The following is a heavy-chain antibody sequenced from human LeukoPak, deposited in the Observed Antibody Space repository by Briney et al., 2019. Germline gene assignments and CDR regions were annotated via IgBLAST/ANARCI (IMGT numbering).Heavy chain of an antibody. CDR1: GVSFSTYV. V-gene: IGHV3-23*01. J-gene: IGHJ4*02. CDR3: VKLGVRSSAGEDY. D-gene: IGHD3-10*01. CDR2: VYGNGDGT. Sequence: PGGSLRLSCAASGVSFSTYVMYWVRQAPGKGLEWVSAVYGNGDGTSYVDSVKDRFTISRDNAKNTLYLQMNSLRPEDTALYYCVKLGVRSSAGEDYWGQGTLVTVSS.